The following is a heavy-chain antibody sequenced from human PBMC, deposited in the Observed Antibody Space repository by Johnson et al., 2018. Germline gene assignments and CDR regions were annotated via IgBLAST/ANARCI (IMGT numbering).Heavy chain of an antibody. CDR3: GGYSSMDV. D-gene: IGHD6-25*01. Sequence: VQLVESGGGLIQPGGSLRLSCAASGFTVSHNYMTWVRQAPGKGLEWVALIYSGGSTHYADPVKGRFTISRDNSKNTLYLQMDSLGAEDTAVYYCGGYSSMDVWGQGATVTVSS. V-gene: IGHV3-53*01. J-gene: IGHJ6*02. CDR2: IYSGGST. CDR1: GFTVSHNY.